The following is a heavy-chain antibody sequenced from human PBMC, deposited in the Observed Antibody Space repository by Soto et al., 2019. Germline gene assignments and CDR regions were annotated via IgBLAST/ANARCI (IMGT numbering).Heavy chain of an antibody. D-gene: IGHD1-26*01. J-gene: IGHJ5*02. CDR2: INHSGST. CDR3: ARGWELLTFDP. Sequence: SETLSLTCAVYGGSFSGYYWSWIRQPPGKGLEWIGEINHSGSTNYNPSLKSRVTISVDTSKNQFSLKLSSVTAADTAVYYCARGWELLTFDPWGQGTLVPSPQ. V-gene: IGHV4-34*01. CDR1: GGSFSGYY.